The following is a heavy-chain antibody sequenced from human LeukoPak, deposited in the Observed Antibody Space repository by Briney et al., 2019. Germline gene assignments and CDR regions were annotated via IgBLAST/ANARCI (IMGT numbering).Heavy chain of an antibody. CDR2: ISAYNGNT. CDR3: ARDRDYGDYNTQDLFVY. J-gene: IGHJ4*02. V-gene: IGHV1-18*01. D-gene: IGHD4-17*01. Sequence: ASVKVSCKASGYTFTNYGISWVRQAPGQGLEWMGWISAYNGNTNYAQRLQGRVTMTTDTSTSTAYMELRSLRSDDTAVYYCARDRDYGDYNTQDLFVYWGQGTLVTVSS. CDR1: GYTFTNYG.